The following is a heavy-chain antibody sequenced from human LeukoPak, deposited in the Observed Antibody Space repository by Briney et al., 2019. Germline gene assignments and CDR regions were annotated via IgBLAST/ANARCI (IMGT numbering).Heavy chain of an antibody. CDR1: GGSISSSSYY. CDR3: ARGPSPDY. CDR2: IYYSGST. Sequence: PSETLSLTCTVSGGSISSSSYYWGWIRQPPGKGLEWIGSIYYSGSTYYNPSLKSRVTISVDTSKNQFSLKLSSVTAADTAVYYCARGPSPDYWGQGTLVTVSS. J-gene: IGHJ4*02. V-gene: IGHV4-39*01.